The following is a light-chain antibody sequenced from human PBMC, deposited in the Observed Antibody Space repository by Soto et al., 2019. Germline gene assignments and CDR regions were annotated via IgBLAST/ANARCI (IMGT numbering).Light chain of an antibody. CDR2: ETS. J-gene: IGKJ4*01. V-gene: IGKV1-13*02. CDR1: QGINTG. CDR3: QQFSAYPLT. Sequence: AIQLTQSPPSLSASVGDRVTITCRASQGINTGIAWYQQKPGKSPKLLIYETSNLASGVSLRFSGTGYGTQFSLIIGGLQPEDFATYHCQQFSAYPLTFGGGTKVDIK.